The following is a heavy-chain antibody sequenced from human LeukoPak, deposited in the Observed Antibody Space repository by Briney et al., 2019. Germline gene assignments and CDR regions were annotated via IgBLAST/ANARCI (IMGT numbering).Heavy chain of an antibody. V-gene: IGHV1-69*01. CDR3: VTTVTTSYNYGMDV. CDR2: IIPIFGTA. CDR1: GGTFSSYT. J-gene: IGHJ6*02. Sequence: GASVKVSCKASGGTFSSYTISWVRQAPGQGLEWMGGIIPIFGTANYAQKLQGRVTITADESTSTAYMELSSLTSEDTAVYYCVTTVTTSYNYGMDVWGQGTTVTVSS. D-gene: IGHD4-17*01.